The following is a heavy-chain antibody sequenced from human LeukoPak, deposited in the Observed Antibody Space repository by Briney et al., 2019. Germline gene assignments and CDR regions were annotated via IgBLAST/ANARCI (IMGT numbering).Heavy chain of an antibody. CDR2: IWYDGSNK. J-gene: IGHJ4*02. Sequence: PGRSLRLSCAASGFTFSSYGMHWVRQAPGKGLEWVAVIWYDGSNKYYADSVKGRFTISRDNSKNTLYLQMNSLRAEDMAVYYCAKEATTEPLSYFDYWGQGTLVTVSS. V-gene: IGHV3-33*06. CDR1: GFTFSSYG. CDR3: AKEATTEPLSYFDY. D-gene: IGHD1-26*01.